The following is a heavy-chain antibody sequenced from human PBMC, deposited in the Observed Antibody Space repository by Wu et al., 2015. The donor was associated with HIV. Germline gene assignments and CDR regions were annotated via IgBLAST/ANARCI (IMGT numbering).Heavy chain of an antibody. CDR2: IIPVSGPG. CDR1: GGSFSSYS. V-gene: IGHV1-69*12. CDR3: AINTGSVATSLYSLGV. Sequence: QVQLVQSGAGVKKPGSSMTLSCKVSGGSFSSYSISWVRQAPGQGLEWMGGIIPVSGPGDYAEKFQGRVTIIADESTSTIYMELSRLRFDDTAVYYCAINTGSVATSLYSLGVWGPGTAVTVSS. J-gene: IGHJ6*02. D-gene: IGHD5-12*01.